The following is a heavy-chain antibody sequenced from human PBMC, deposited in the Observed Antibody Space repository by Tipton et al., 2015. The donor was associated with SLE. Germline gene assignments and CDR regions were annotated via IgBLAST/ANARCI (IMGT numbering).Heavy chain of an antibody. J-gene: IGHJ6*02. D-gene: IGHD3-22*01. V-gene: IGHV4-39*01. Sequence: TLSLTCTVSGGSISSSSYYWGWIRQPPGKGLEWIGSIYYSGNTYYNPSLKSRVTISVDTSKNQFSLKLSSVTAADTAVYYCARGDSGYYLFGLDVWGQGTTVTVSS. CDR3: ARGDSGYYLFGLDV. CDR2: IYYSGNT. CDR1: GGSISSSSYY.